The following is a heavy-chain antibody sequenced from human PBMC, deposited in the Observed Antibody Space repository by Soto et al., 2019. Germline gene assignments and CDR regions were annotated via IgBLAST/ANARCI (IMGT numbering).Heavy chain of an antibody. V-gene: IGHV3-49*03. D-gene: IGHD3-3*01. J-gene: IGHJ6*02. CDR3: TRYYDFWSGYVDYGMDV. Sequence: GGSLRLSCTASGFTFGDYAMSWFRQAPGKGLEWVGFIRSKAYGGTTEYAASVKGRFTISRDDSKSIAYLQMNSLKTEDTAVYYCTRYYDFWSGYVDYGMDVWGQGTTVTVSS. CDR2: IRSKAYGGTT. CDR1: GFTFGDYA.